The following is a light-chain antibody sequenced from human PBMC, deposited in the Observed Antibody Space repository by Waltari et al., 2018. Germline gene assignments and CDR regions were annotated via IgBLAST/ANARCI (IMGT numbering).Light chain of an antibody. CDR3: QQYNNWRT. CDR2: GAP. Sequence: EIVMTQSPATLSVSPGERATLSCRASQSVSSNLDWYQQNPGQATRLLIYGAPTRAMVITAGFSSSASGTEFTLTISSLQSEDFAVYYCQQYNNWRTFGQGTKVEIK. CDR1: QSVSSN. J-gene: IGKJ1*01. V-gene: IGKV3-15*01.